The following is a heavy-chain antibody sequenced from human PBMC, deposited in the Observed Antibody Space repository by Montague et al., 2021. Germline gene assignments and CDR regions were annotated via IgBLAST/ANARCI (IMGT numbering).Heavy chain of an antibody. CDR1: GLTFDDYA. CDR3: AKDETRGYSYGTPDY. D-gene: IGHD5-18*01. V-gene: IGHV3-9*01. Sequence: SLRLSCAASGLTFDDYAMHWVRQAPGKGLEWVSGISWNSGNIGYADSVKGRFTISRDNAKNSLYLQMNSLRAEDTALYYCAKDETRGYSYGTPDYWGQGTLVTVSS. CDR2: ISWNSGNI. J-gene: IGHJ4*02.